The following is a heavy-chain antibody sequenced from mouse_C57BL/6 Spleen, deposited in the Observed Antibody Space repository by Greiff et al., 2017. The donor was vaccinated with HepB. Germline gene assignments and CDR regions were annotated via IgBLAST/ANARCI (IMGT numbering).Heavy chain of an antibody. D-gene: IGHD1-1*01. CDR1: GYAFTNYL. Sequence: VQLQESGAELVRPGTSVKVSCKASGYAFTNYLIEWVKQRPGQGLEWIGVINPGSGGTNYNEKFKGKATLTADKSSSTAYMQLSSLTSEDSAVYFCARWGYSSLYFDYWGQGTTLTVSS. J-gene: IGHJ2*01. CDR3: ARWGYSSLYFDY. CDR2: INPGSGGT. V-gene: IGHV1-54*01.